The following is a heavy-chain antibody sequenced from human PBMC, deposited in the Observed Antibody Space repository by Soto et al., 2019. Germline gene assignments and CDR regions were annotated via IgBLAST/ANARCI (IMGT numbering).Heavy chain of an antibody. Sequence: QVQLQESGPGLVKPSETLSLTCTVSGGSISSYYWSWIRQPAGKGLEWIRRIYTSGSTNYNPSLKSRVTMSVDTSKNQCSLKLSSVTAADTAVYYCARERGTYYDILTGYSPFDYWGQGTLVTVSS. J-gene: IGHJ4*02. CDR1: GGSISSYY. CDR3: ARERGTYYDILTGYSPFDY. V-gene: IGHV4-4*07. D-gene: IGHD3-9*01. CDR2: IYTSGST.